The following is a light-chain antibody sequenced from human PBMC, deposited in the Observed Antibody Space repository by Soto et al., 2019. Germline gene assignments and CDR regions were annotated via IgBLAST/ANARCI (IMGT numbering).Light chain of an antibody. J-gene: IGLJ2*01. Sequence: QSALTQPASVSGSPGQSITISCTGTSSDVGGYNYVSWYQQHPGKAPKLMIYDVSNRPSGVSNRFSGSKSGNTASLSSSGLQAEDDDDYYSSSCTSSRVVFGGGTKLTVL. CDR1: SSDVGGYNY. V-gene: IGLV2-14*01. CDR3: SSCTSSRVV. CDR2: DVS.